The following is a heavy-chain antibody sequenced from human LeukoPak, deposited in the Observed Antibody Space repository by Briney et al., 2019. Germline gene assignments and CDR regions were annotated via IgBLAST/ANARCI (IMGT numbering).Heavy chain of an antibody. V-gene: IGHV3-23*01. CDR1: GFTFSSYA. Sequence: GGSLRLSCAASGFTFSSYAMSWVRQAPGKGLEWVSAISGSGGSTYYADSVRGRFTISGDNAKNTLYLQMKSLRAEDTAVYYCAKANYYDFWSGYYPIDYWGQGTLVTVSS. CDR2: ISGSGGST. D-gene: IGHD3-3*01. CDR3: AKANYYDFWSGYYPIDY. J-gene: IGHJ4*02.